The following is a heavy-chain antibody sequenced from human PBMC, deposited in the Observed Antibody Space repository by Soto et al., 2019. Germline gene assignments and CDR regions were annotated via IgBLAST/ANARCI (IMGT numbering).Heavy chain of an antibody. J-gene: IGHJ3*02. CDR2: ISSSSSYI. V-gene: IGHV3-21*01. CDR1: GFTFSSYS. Sequence: EVQLVESGGGLVKPGGSLRLSCAASGFTFSSYSMNWVRQAPGKGLEWVSSISSSSSYIYYADSVKGRFTISRDNAKNSLYLQMNSLRAEDTAVYYCARATGKEQGLVLDAFDIWGQGTMVTVSS. CDR3: ARATGKEQGLVLDAFDI. D-gene: IGHD6-19*01.